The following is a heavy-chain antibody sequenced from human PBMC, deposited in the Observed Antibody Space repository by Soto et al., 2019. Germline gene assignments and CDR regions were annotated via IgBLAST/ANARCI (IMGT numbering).Heavy chain of an antibody. CDR1: GGSISSSSYY. D-gene: IGHD2-2*01. CDR3: ARRGGYCSSTSCYFITDDAFDI. Sequence: QLQLQESGPGLVKPSETLSLTCTVSGGSISSSSYYWGSIRQPPGKGLEWIGSIYYSGSTYYNPSLKSRVTISVDTSKNQFSLKLSSVTAADTAVYYCARRGGYCSSTSCYFITDDAFDIWGQGTMVTVSS. CDR2: IYYSGST. V-gene: IGHV4-39*01. J-gene: IGHJ3*02.